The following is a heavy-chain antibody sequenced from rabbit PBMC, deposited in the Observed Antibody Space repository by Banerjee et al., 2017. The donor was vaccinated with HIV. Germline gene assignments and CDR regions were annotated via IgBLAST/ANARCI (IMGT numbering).Heavy chain of an antibody. V-gene: IGHV1S40*01. CDR2: IVSSSGST. Sequence: QSLEESGGDLVKPGASLTLTCTASGFSFSSSYYMCWVRQAPGKGLEWIACIVSSSGSTYYASWAKGRFTISKTSSTTVTLQMTSLTAADTATYFCARIGGYPGYSYVLFNLWGQGTLVTVS. J-gene: IGHJ4*01. D-gene: IGHD7-1*01. CDR1: GFSFSSSYY. CDR3: ARIGGYPGYSYVLFNL.